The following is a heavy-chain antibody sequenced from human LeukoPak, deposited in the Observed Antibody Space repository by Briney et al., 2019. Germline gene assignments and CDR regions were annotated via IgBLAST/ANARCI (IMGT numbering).Heavy chain of an antibody. J-gene: IGHJ4*02. CDR3: ARDEIRAAGTGLLGY. CDR2: IRSKANSYAT. D-gene: IGHD6-13*01. Sequence: RGSLRLSCAASGFTFSGSAMHWVRQASGKGLEWVGRIRSKANSYATAYAASVKGRFTISRDDSKNTAYLQMNSLKTEDTAVYYCARDEIRAAGTGLLGYWGQGTLVTVSS. CDR1: GFTFSGSA. V-gene: IGHV3-73*01.